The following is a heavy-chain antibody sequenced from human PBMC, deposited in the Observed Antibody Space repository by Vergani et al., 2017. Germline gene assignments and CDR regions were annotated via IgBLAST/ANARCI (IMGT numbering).Heavy chain of an antibody. J-gene: IGHJ4*02. D-gene: IGHD6-6*01. CDR2: IYSGGST. CDR1: GFTVSSNY. V-gene: IGHV3-53*01. CDR3: ARDGGVEYSSDGRAGDFDY. Sequence: EVQLVESGGGLIQPGGSLRLSCAASGFTVSSNYMSWVRQAPGKGLEWVSVIYSGGSTYYADSVKGRFTISRDNSKNTLYLQMNSLRAEDTAVYYCARDGGVEYSSDGRAGDFDYWGQGTLVTVSS.